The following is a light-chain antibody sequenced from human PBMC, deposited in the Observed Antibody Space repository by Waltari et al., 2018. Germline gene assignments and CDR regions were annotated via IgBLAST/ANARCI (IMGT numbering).Light chain of an antibody. CDR1: RSDVGFNY. V-gene: IGLV2-14*01. CDR2: DVS. Sequence: QSALTQPAPVSGSPGQSITISCTGTRSDVGFNYVSWYQQFPGKAPKLVIYDVSHRPSGVSNRFSGSKSGNTASLTISGLQAEDEADYLCSSYITSSTLFGGGTKLTVL. J-gene: IGLJ2*01. CDR3: SSYITSSTL.